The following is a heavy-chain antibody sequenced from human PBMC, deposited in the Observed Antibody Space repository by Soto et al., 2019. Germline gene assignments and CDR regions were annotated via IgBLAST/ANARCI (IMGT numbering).Heavy chain of an antibody. CDR1: GFRFVINN. Sequence: GGSLRLSWAASGFRFVINNIHWVRQAPGKGLEWVSLITWNGGNTYYADSVKGRFTISRDGTTESVSLQMTSLKREDTGLYYCARETLSFGSALDVWGQGTMVTVSS. CDR3: ARETLSFGSALDV. J-gene: IGHJ6*02. CDR2: ITWNGGNT. V-gene: IGHV3-43*01. D-gene: IGHD3-3*01.